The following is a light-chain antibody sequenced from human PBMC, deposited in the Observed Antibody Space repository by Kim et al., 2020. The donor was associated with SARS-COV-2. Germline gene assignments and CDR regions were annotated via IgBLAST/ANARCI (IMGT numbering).Light chain of an antibody. CDR1: QSVSSY. Sequence: EIVLTQSPATLSLSPGERAALSCRASQSVSSYLAWYQQKPGQAPRLLIYDASNRVTGIPARFSGSGSGTDFTLTISNLEPEDFAVYFCQQRSNWPLTFGGGTKVDIK. CDR2: DAS. V-gene: IGKV3-11*01. J-gene: IGKJ4*01. CDR3: QQRSNWPLT.